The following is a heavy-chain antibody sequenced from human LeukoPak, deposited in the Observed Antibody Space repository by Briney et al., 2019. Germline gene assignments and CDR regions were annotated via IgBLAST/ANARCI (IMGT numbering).Heavy chain of an antibody. Sequence: GGSLRLSCAASGLTLSNYGMHWVRQAPGKGLEWVAVIRPDGRTTSYADSVKGRFTISRDNSQNTLYLQMNSLRAEDTAVYYCARSSDSSGWYYYYYYGMDVWGQGTTVTVSS. CDR3: ARSSDSSGWYYYYYYGMDV. CDR2: IRPDGRTT. V-gene: IGHV3-33*01. D-gene: IGHD6-19*01. J-gene: IGHJ6*02. CDR1: GLTLSNYG.